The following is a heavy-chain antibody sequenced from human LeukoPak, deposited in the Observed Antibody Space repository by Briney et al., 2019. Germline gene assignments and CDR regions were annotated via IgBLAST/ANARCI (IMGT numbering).Heavy chain of an antibody. CDR2: INHSGST. V-gene: IGHV4-34*01. CDR1: GGSFSGYY. Sequence: SETLSLTCAVYGGSFSGYYWSWIRQPPGKGLEWIGEINHSGSTNYNPSLKSRVTISVDTSKNPFSLKLSSVTAADTAVYYCAGGLRPGDCSSTSCYTYYYYGMDVWGQGTTVTVSS. J-gene: IGHJ6*02. D-gene: IGHD2-2*02. CDR3: AGGLRPGDCSSTSCYTYYYYGMDV.